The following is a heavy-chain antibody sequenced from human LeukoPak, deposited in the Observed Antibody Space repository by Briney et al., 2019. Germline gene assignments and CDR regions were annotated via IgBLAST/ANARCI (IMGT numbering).Heavy chain of an antibody. CDR3: AILGDGRIGMGLLGSFDY. V-gene: IGHV1-69*01. D-gene: IGHD2/OR15-2a*01. CDR2: IIPIFGTP. CDR1: GGSFRNST. Sequence: ASVTVSCKASGGSFRNSTFVWVRQAPGQGLDWMGGIIPIFGTPNYADNFQGRVTITADESTNTDYMDLHSLRSEATAVFFFAILGDGRIGMGLLGSFDYWGQGPLLPVSP. J-gene: IGHJ4*02.